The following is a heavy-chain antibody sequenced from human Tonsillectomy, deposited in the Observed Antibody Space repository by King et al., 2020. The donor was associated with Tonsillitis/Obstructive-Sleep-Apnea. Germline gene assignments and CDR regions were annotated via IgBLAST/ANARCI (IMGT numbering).Heavy chain of an antibody. D-gene: IGHD1-26*01. CDR2: ISDNCDTT. Sequence: VQLVESGGCLVQPGGSLRLSCAASGFTFSTYALTCVRQAPGKGLEWVSAISDNCDTTYSADSVKGRFTISRDNAKNTLYLQMNSLRPEDTAVYYCVKDPTTQLRGHFDHWGQGTLVTVSS. V-gene: IGHV3-23*04. CDR1: GFTFSTYA. CDR3: VKDPTTQLRGHFDH. J-gene: IGHJ4*02.